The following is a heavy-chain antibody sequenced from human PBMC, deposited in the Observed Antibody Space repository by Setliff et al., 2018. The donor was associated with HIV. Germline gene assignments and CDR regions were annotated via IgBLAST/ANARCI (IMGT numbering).Heavy chain of an antibody. Sequence: ASVKVSRKASGYTLNNYAMNWVRQAPGQGFEWLGWINTKTGYPTYAQDFTGRLVFSLDTSVNTAFVQISSLKAEDTAVYYCARDGGNGVDYWGQGTLVTVSS. CDR1: GYTLNNYA. D-gene: IGHD4-4*01. CDR3: ARDGGNGVDY. V-gene: IGHV7-4-1*02. CDR2: INTKTGYP. J-gene: IGHJ4*02.